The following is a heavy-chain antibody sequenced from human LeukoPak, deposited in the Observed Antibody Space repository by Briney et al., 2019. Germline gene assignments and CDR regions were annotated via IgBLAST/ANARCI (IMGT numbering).Heavy chain of an antibody. J-gene: IGHJ4*02. CDR2: INPSSGST. CDR3: ARTYSSSWSYCDS. D-gene: IGHD6-13*01. V-gene: IGHV1-46*01. Sequence: ASVKVSCKASGSTFTRYYIHWVRQAPGQGLDWLGMINPSSGSTRFAQMFQDRVTMTRDTSTSAVYMELSSLTSEDTAMYYCARTYSSSWSYCDSWGQGTLVTVSS. CDR1: GSTFTRYY.